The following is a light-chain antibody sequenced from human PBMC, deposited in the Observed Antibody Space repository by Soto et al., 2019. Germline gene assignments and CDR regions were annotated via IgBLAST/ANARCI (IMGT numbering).Light chain of an antibody. CDR3: MQSLQTPLT. J-gene: IGKJ4*01. CDR2: LGS. Sequence: DIVMTQSPLSLPVTPGEPASISCRSSQSLQHSNGYNCLDWYLQKPGQSPQLLIYLGSNRASGVPDRFSASGSGTDFTLKISRVEAEDVGVYYCMQSLQTPLTFGGGTKVEIK. V-gene: IGKV2-28*01. CDR1: QSLQHSNGYNC.